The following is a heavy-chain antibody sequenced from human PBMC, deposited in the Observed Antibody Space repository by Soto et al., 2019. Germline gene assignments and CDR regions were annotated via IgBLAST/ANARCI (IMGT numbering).Heavy chain of an antibody. Sequence: GESLKISCKGYGYTFTDYWIGWVRQMPGKGLELIGLIYPGDSDTRYSPSFQGRVTISADKSISTTFLQWSSLRASDTAMYYCASQKTVIRGPLSSNWFDPWGQGTLVTVSS. CDR1: GYTFTDYW. V-gene: IGHV5-51*01. D-gene: IGHD1-1*01. J-gene: IGHJ5*02. CDR2: IYPGDSDT. CDR3: ASQKTVIRGPLSSNWFDP.